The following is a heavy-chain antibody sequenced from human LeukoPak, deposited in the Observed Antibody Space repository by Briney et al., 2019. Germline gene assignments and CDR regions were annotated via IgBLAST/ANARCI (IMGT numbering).Heavy chain of an antibody. CDR1: GFTFNSYA. V-gene: IGHV3-23*01. J-gene: IGHJ4*02. D-gene: IGHD3-10*01. Sequence: GGSLRLSCAASGFTFNSYAMSWVRQAPGKGLEWVSAISPSGTDTYYADSVKGRFTISRDNSKNTLYLQMSSLRAEDSAVYYCAKRGGYETMAALDYWGQGTLVTVSS. CDR3: AKRGGYETMAALDY. CDR2: ISPSGTDT.